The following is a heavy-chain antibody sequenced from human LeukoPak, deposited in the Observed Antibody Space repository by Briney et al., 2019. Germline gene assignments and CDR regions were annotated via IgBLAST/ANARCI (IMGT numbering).Heavy chain of an antibody. CDR1: GFSFSSYA. CDR3: ARSTSGSFDY. CDR2: ISGSGGRT. Sequence: GGSLRLSCEASGFSFSSYAMSWVRQAPGKGLEWVSAISGSGGRTYYVDSVKGRFTISRDNSKNTLYLQMNSLRAEDTAVYYCARSTSGSFDYWGQGTLVTVSS. D-gene: IGHD1-26*01. J-gene: IGHJ4*02. V-gene: IGHV3-23*01.